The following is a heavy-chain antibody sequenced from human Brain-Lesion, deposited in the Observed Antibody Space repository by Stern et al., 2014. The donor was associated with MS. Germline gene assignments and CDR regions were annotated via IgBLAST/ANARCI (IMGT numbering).Heavy chain of an antibody. V-gene: IGHV4-39*01. D-gene: IGHD2-15*01. CDR1: GGSVSSTSYA. J-gene: IGHJ5*02. CDR3: AGEEDIRYCSGGSCTGNWFDP. CDR2: LYYSGNT. Sequence: VQLVESGPGLVKPSETLSLTCTVAGGSVSSTSYAWAWIRQPPGKGLEWIGTLYYSGNTYYSPSIKRRLTISLATPQDTISLQLRSVTAADTAVYYCAGEEDIRYCSGGSCTGNWFDPWGQGTLVTVSS.